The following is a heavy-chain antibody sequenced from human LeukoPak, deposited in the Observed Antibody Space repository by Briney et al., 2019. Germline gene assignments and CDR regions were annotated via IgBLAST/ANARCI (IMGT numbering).Heavy chain of an antibody. D-gene: IGHD6-19*01. CDR1: GFTFSSYA. V-gene: IGHV3-23*01. CDR3: AKAVAGTYYYYGMDV. Sequence: TGGSLRLSCAASGFTFSSYAMSWVRQASGKGLEWVSAISGSGGSTYYADSVKGRFTISRDNSKNTLYLQMNSLRAEDTAVYYCAKAVAGTYYYYGMDVWGQGTTVTVSS. CDR2: ISGSGGST. J-gene: IGHJ6*02.